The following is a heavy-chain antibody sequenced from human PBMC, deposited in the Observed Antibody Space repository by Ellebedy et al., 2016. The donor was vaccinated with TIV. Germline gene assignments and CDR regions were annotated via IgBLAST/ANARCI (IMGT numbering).Heavy chain of an antibody. Sequence: SETLSLXCTVSGGSISSYYWSWIRQPPGKGLEWIGYIYYSGSTNYNPSLKSRVTISVDTSKNQFSLKLSSVTAADTAVYYCARVTGTTFYYYYYMDVWGKGTTVTVSS. V-gene: IGHV4-59*01. CDR1: GGSISSYY. J-gene: IGHJ6*03. D-gene: IGHD1-7*01. CDR3: ARVTGTTFYYYYYMDV. CDR2: IYYSGST.